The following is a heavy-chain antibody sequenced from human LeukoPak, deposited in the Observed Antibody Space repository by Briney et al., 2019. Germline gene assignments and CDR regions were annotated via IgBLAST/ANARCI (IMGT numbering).Heavy chain of an antibody. CDR3: AKDANRIVGADDYMDV. V-gene: IGHV3-23*01. CDR2: LSGTSGRT. Sequence: GGFLRLSLSASGFTFSYFGMSWLRQAPGEGLEWVSTLSGTSGRTYYADSVRGRSTISRDNTKNTVSLQMHSLRAEDTAVYYCAKDANRIVGADDYMDVWGKGTAVTISS. J-gene: IGHJ6*03. D-gene: IGHD1-26*01. CDR1: GFTFSYFG.